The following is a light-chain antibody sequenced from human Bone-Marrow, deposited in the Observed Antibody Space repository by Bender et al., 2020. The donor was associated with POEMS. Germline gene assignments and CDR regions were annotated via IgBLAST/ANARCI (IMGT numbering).Light chain of an antibody. CDR1: SSTIGTNP. J-gene: IGLJ3*02. CDR3: AAWEDSLNGWV. V-gene: IGLV1-44*01. Sequence: GTPGQRVTISCSGSSSTIGTNPVNWYQQLPGTAPNLLIYINNQRPSGVPDRFSGSKSGTSASLAISGLQSEDEADYYCAAWEDSLNGWVFGGGTKLTVL. CDR2: INN.